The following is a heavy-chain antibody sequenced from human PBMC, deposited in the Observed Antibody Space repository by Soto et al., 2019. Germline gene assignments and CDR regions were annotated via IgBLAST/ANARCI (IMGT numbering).Heavy chain of an antibody. CDR3: ARSETFHYASDTYSYNIDV. CDR2: ISGYNGNR. Sequence: GASVKVSCKASGYTFTSYVISWVRQAPGQGLEWMGWISGYNGNRNYAQNLQGRVTVTSDTSTSTAFMELRSLRSDDTAVYYCARSETFHYASDTYSYNIDVWG. D-gene: IGHD3-10*01. J-gene: IGHJ6*02. V-gene: IGHV1-18*01. CDR1: GYTFTSYV.